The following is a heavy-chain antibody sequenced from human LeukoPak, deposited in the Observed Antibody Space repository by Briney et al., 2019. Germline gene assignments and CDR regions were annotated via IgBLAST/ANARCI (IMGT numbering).Heavy chain of an antibody. CDR2: FYYSGST. CDR3: ARSPPFCGGDCYVDY. CDR1: GGSFSSRSYY. V-gene: IGHV4-39*01. J-gene: IGHJ4*02. Sequence: SETLSLTCSVSGGSFSSRSYYWAWLRQPPGKGLEWIGNFYYSGSTDYNPSLKSRVTISVHTSKNQFSLNLISVTAADTAVYYCARSPPFCGGDCYVDYWGQGTQVTVSS. D-gene: IGHD2-21*02.